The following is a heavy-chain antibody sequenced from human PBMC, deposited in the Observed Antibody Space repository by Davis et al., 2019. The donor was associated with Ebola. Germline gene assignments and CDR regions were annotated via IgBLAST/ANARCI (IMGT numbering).Heavy chain of an antibody. CDR3: ARRTLNYGYYFDY. Sequence: KVSCKGSGYSFTSYWIGWVRQMPGKGLEWMGIIYPGDSDTRYSPSFQGQVTISADKSISTAYLQWSSLKASDTAMYYCARRTLNYGYYFDYWGQGTLVTVSS. CDR1: GYSFTSYW. D-gene: IGHD4-17*01. J-gene: IGHJ4*02. CDR2: IYPGDSDT. V-gene: IGHV5-51*01.